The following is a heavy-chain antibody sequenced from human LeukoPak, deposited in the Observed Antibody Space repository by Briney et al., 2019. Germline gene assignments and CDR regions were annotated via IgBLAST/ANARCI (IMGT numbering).Heavy chain of an antibody. CDR1: GFTLSSYN. Sequence: GGSLRLSCAASGFTLSSYNMNWVRQAPGKGLEWVAVISYDGSNKYYADSVKGRFTISRDNSKNTLYLQMNSLRAEDTAVYYCAKDPNTYCSGGSCPNGYWGQGTLVTVSS. CDR3: AKDPNTYCSGGSCPNGY. V-gene: IGHV3-30*18. J-gene: IGHJ4*02. CDR2: ISYDGSNK. D-gene: IGHD2-15*01.